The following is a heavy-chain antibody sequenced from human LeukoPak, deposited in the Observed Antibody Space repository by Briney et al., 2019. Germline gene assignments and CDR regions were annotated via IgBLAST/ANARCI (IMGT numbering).Heavy chain of an antibody. Sequence: ASVKVSCKASGYTFTGYYMHWVRQAPGQGLEWMGWINPNSGGTNYAQKFQGWVTITRNTSISTAYMELSSLRSEDTAVYYCARDLGGYSDGSYYYYMDVWGKGTTVTVSS. D-gene: IGHD5-18*01. CDR3: ARDLGGYSDGSYYYYMDV. CDR2: INPNSGGT. V-gene: IGHV1-2*04. CDR1: GYTFTGYY. J-gene: IGHJ6*03.